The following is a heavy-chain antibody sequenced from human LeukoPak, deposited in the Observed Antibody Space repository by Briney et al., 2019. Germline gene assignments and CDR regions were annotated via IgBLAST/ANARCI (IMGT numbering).Heavy chain of an antibody. J-gene: IGHJ3*02. CDR3: ARSYSGSLYDAFEI. CDR1: GYSISSGYY. CDR2: IYYSGSA. Sequence: SETLSLTCTVSGYSISSGYYWGWIRQPPGKGLEWIGSIYYSGSANYNPSLKSRVTISVDTSKNQFSLKLSSVTAADTAVYYCARSYSGSLYDAFEIWGQGTMVAVSS. D-gene: IGHD1-26*01. V-gene: IGHV4-38-2*02.